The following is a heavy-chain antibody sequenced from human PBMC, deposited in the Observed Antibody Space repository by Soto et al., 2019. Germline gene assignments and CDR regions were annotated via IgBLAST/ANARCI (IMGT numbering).Heavy chain of an antibody. J-gene: IGHJ3*02. V-gene: IGHV3-21*01. CDR2: IGSRTSDI. CDR1: GFTLSRHT. Sequence: GGSLRLSCAASGFTLSRHTMNWVRQAPGKGLEWVSFIGSRTSDIYYADSVKGRFTISRDNAKNSLYLDLTRLRAEDTAVYLCVRDYYDTSGYPNTFDTWGQGTMVTVSS. CDR3: VRDYYDTSGYPNTFDT. D-gene: IGHD3-22*01.